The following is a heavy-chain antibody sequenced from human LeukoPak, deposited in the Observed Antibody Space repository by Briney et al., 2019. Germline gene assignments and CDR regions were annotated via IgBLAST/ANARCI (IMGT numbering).Heavy chain of an antibody. D-gene: IGHD3-16*01. CDR3: ARVGDDDVFDM. J-gene: IGHJ3*02. Sequence: ASVKVSCKASGGTFSNYAISWVRHAPGQGLEWRGGIIPIFETPNYAQKFQDRVTMTADTSTSTAYVELSSLRSEDTAVYYCARVGDDDVFDMWGQGPKVTVSS. CDR1: GGTFSNYA. CDR2: IIPIFETP. V-gene: IGHV1-69*06.